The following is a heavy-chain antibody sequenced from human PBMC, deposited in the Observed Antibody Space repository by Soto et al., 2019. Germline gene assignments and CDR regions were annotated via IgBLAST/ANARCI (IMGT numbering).Heavy chain of an antibody. Sequence: SETLSLTSTVSSGSISSYYWSWIRQPPGKGLDWIGYIYYSWSTNYNPSLKSRVTISVDTSKNQFSLKLSSVTAADTAVYYCARANMITFGGVIVGVDAFDIWGQGTMVTVSS. CDR2: IYYSWST. CDR3: ARANMITFGGVIVGVDAFDI. V-gene: IGHV4-59*01. CDR1: SGSISSYY. D-gene: IGHD3-16*02. J-gene: IGHJ3*02.